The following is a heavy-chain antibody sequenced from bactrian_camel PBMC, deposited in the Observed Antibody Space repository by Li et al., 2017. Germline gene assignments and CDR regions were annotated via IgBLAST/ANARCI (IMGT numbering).Heavy chain of an antibody. CDR3: AAHGVCSGDHWKVAKYFTY. CDR1: GYPEDYWC. V-gene: IGHV3S63*01. J-gene: IGHJ4*01. CDR2: IDADGTT. Sequence: HVQLVESGGGSAQGGGSLRLSCSVSGYPEDYWCMGWFRQEIGKEREGVAVIDADGTTKYAGSVQGRFIVSQDKAKNTLTLQMNSLEPEDTAMYYCAAHGVCSGDHWKVAKYFTYWGQGTQVTVS. D-gene: IGHD2*01.